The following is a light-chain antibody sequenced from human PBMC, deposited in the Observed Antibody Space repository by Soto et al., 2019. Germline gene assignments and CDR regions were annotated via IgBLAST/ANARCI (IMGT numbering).Light chain of an antibody. CDR2: EVT. V-gene: IGLV2-14*01. Sequence: QSALTQPASLSGSPGQSITISCTGSSSDVGGYKFVSWYQQHPGKAPKLMIFEVTSRPSGVSNRFSGSKSGNTASLTISGLQAEDEADYYCSSYTSSASLVFGTGTKVTVL. J-gene: IGLJ1*01. CDR3: SSYTSSASLV. CDR1: SSDVGGYKF.